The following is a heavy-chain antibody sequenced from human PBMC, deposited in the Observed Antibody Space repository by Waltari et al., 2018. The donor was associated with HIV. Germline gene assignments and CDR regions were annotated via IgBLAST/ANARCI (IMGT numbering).Heavy chain of an antibody. CDR2: VDPEDGET. Sequence: EVQLVQSGAEVKKPGATVKISCKVSGYTFTDYYMHWVQQAPGKGLEWMGLVDPEDGETIYAEKGQGRVTITADTSTDTAYMELSSLRSEDTAVYYCATDRGLGGGAAADLTPFQHWGQGTLVTVSS. CDR1: GYTFTDYY. J-gene: IGHJ1*01. CDR3: ATDRGLGGGAAADLTPFQH. V-gene: IGHV1-69-2*01. D-gene: IGHD6-13*01.